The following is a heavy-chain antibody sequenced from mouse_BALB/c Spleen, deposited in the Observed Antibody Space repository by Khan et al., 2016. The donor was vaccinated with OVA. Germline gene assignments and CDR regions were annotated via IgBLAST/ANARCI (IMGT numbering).Heavy chain of an antibody. J-gene: IGHJ3*01. CDR1: GYSFTSYY. D-gene: IGHD1-2*01. CDR2: INPNDGKT. CDR3: SRGGYGGFAY. V-gene: IGHV1S81*02. Sequence: QVQLQQSGAELVKPGASVKLSCKASGYSFTSYYIYWVKQGPGQGLEWIGEINPNDGKTNFNEKFKNKAILTVDKSSSTADMQLSSLTSEDSAVYYCSRGGYGGFAYWGQGTLVTVSA.